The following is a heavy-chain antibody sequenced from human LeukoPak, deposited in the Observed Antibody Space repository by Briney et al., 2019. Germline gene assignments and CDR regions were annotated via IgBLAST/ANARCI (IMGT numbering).Heavy chain of an antibody. CDR2: IYSGGST. CDR1: GVTVSSSH. CDR3: ARVFRSSGFDY. V-gene: IGHV3-66*01. D-gene: IGHD6-19*01. J-gene: IGHJ4*02. Sequence: GGSLRLSCAASGVTVSSSHMNWVRQAPWKGLEWVSVIYSGGSTHYGDSVKGRFTISRDNAKNSLYLQMNSLRAEDTAVYYCARVFRSSGFDYWGQGTLVTVSS.